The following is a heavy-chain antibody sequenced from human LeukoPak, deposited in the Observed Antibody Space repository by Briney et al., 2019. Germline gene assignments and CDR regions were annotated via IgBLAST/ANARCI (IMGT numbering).Heavy chain of an antibody. V-gene: IGHV6-1*01. CDR2: TSYRSNSIN. J-gene: IGHJ4*02. CDR1: GDSVFSSTAA. CDR3: ARDDVGRHYDY. D-gene: IGHD1-26*01. Sequence: SQSLSLTCAISGDSVFSSTAAWNWIRHSPSIGLEGLGRTSYRSNSINEYAISVRGRIAINPDTSKNQFSLQLNSVTPEDTAVYFCARDDVGRHYDYWGQGIRVTVSS.